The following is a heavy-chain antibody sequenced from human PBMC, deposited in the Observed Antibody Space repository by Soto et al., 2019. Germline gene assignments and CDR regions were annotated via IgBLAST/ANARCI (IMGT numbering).Heavy chain of an antibody. CDR3: AIDNSYALDV. CDR1: DFTFSNRW. Sequence: EVQLVESGGGLVQPGGSLRLSCVASDFTFSNRWMHWVRQVPGKGLVWVSHINSDGSSTTYADSVKGRFTISRDNAKKTVYLQMTSLGAEDTAVYFCAIDNSYALDVWGQGTTVTVSS. CDR2: INSDGSST. V-gene: IGHV3-74*03. J-gene: IGHJ6*02.